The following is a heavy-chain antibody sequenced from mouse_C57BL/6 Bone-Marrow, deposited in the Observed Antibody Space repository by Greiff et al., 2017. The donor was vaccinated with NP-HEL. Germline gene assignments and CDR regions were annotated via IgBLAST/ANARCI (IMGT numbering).Heavy chain of an antibody. Sequence: EVQLQQSGPELVKPGASVKISCKASGYSFTDYNMNWVKQSNGKSLEWIGVINPNYGTTSFNQKFKGKATLTVDQSSSTAYMQLNSLTSEDSAVYYCASYSNYVWYFDVWGTGTTVTVSS. CDR3: ASYSNYVWYFDV. CDR1: GYSFTDYN. CDR2: INPNYGTT. D-gene: IGHD2-5*01. V-gene: IGHV1-39*01. J-gene: IGHJ1*03.